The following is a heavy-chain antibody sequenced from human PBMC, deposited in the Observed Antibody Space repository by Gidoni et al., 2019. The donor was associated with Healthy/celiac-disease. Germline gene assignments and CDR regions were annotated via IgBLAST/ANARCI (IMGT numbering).Heavy chain of an antibody. D-gene: IGHD4-17*01. J-gene: IGHJ5*02. V-gene: IGHV4-34*01. CDR3: ARRNDYGDYGGFDP. Sequence: QVQLQQWGAGLLKPSETLSLTCAVYGGSFSGYYWSWIRQPPGKGLEWIGEINHSGSTNYNPSLKSRVTISVDTSKNQFSLKLSSVTAADTAVYYCARRNDYGDYGGFDPWGQGTLVTVSS. CDR2: INHSGST. CDR1: GGSFSGYY.